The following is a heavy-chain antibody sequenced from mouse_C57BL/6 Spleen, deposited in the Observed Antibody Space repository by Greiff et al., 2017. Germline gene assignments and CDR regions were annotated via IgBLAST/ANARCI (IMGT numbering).Heavy chain of an antibody. Sequence: EVHLVESGAELVKPGASVKLSCTASGFNIKDYYMHWVKQRTEQGLEWIGRIDPEDGETKYAPKFQGKATITADTSSNTAYLQLSSLTSEDTAVYYCARENPVYDPRRDWFAYWGQGTLVTVSA. CDR1: GFNIKDYY. CDR3: ARENPVYDPRRDWFAY. CDR2: IDPEDGET. J-gene: IGHJ3*01. V-gene: IGHV14-2*01. D-gene: IGHD2-3*01.